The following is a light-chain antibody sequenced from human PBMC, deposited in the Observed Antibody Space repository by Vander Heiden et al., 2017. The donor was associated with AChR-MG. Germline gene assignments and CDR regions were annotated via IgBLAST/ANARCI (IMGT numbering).Light chain of an antibody. V-gene: IGKV1-39*01. J-gene: IGKJ4*01. CDR2: GAS. CDR3: LQTTITPLT. Sequence: DIQMTQSPSSLSASVGDRVTITCRASQSINSALNWYQKKPGQAPKLLISGASRLQSGVPSRFSGSGSGTDFTLAISGLLPEDFTTYFCLQTTITPLTFGGGTTVEIK. CDR1: QSINSA.